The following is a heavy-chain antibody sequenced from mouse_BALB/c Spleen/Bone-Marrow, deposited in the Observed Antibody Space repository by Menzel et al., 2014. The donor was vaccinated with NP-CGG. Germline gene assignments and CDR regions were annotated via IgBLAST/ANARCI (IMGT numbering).Heavy chain of an antibody. V-gene: IGHV1-39*01. D-gene: IGHD1-3*01. CDR3: ARSYKSFDF. CDR2: VDPYYGSP. CDR1: GYSFTGYN. J-gene: IGHJ2*01. Sequence: EVQRVESGPELEKPGASVKISCKASGYSFTGYNMNWVEQYNGQSLEWIGNVDPYYGSPIYSQKFKGKATLTVDKSSSTAYMQLERLTSEDSAVYYCARSYKSFDFWGQGTTLTVSS.